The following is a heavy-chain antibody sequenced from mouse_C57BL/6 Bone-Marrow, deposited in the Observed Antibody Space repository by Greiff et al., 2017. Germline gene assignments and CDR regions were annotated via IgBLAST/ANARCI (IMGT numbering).Heavy chain of an antibody. CDR2: LNPYNGGT. J-gene: IGHJ1*03. CDR3: AREEGGGYFDV. CDR1: GYTFTDYY. V-gene: IGHV1-19*01. Sequence: VQLQQSGPVLVKPGASVKMSCKASGYTFTDYYMNWVKQSHGKSLEWIGVLNPYNGGTSYNQKFKGKATLTVDKSSSTAYMELNSLTSEDSAVYYCAREEGGGYFDVWGTGTTVTVSS.